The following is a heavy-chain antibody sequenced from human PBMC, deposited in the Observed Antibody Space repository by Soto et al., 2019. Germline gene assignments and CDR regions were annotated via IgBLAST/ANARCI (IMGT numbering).Heavy chain of an antibody. D-gene: IGHD5-12*01. J-gene: IGHJ4*02. CDR3: AHSDGGYEIIYFDF. CDR2: IYYNDDR. Sequence: FRPTLVNPTQTLTLTCTFPGFSFSTAGVAVGWIRQTPGGALEWLTLIYYNDDRRFSPSLKTRLNIAGDTSKNQVVLSLTNVDPGDTATYFCAHSDGGYEIIYFDFWGQGIPVTVSS. CDR1: GFSFSTAGVA. V-gene: IGHV2-5*01.